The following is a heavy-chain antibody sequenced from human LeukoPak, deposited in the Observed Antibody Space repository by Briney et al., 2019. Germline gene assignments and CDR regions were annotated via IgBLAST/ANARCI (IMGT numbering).Heavy chain of an antibody. V-gene: IGHV1-69*06. D-gene: IGHD2-21*02. Sequence: ASVKVSRKASGGTFSSYAISWVRQAPGRGLEGMGGIIPIFGTANYAQKFQGRVTITADKSTSTAYMELSSLRSEDTAVYYCARGGGDFRGGFDYWGQGTLVTVSS. CDR2: IIPIFGTA. CDR3: ARGGGDFRGGFDY. J-gene: IGHJ4*02. CDR1: GGTFSSYA.